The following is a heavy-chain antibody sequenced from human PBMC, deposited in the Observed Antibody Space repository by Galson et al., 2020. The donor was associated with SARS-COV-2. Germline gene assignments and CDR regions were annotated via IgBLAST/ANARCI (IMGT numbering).Heavy chain of an antibody. CDR1: GGSISRYY. J-gene: IGHJ4*02. Sequence: ASETLSLTCSVSGGSISRYYWSWLRQSPGQGLEWIGNVDYSGTTNYNPSLKSRVSISVDTSKRQFSLKLSSVTAADTAVYYCARDLVRGMGFDYCGQGNLGTVSS. D-gene: IGHD3-10*01. V-gene: IGHV4-59*01. CDR2: VDYSGTT. CDR3: ARDLVRGMGFDY.